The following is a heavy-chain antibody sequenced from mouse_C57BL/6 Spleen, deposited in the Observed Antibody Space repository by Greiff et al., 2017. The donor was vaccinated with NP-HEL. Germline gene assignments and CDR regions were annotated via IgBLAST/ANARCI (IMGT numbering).Heavy chain of an antibody. D-gene: IGHD1-1*01. J-gene: IGHJ1*03. V-gene: IGHV5-4*01. Sequence: EVKLVESGGGLVKPGGSLKLSCAASGFTFSSYAMSWVRQTPEKRLEWVATISDGGSYTYYPDNVKGRFTISRDNAKNNLYLQMSHLKSEDTAMYYCARDTRDTTVVDWYFDVWGTGTTVTVSS. CDR1: GFTFSSYA. CDR2: ISDGGSYT. CDR3: ARDTRDTTVVDWYFDV.